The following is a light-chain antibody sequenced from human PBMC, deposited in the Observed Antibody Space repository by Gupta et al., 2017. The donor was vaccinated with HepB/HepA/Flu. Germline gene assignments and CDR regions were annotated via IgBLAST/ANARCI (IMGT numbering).Light chain of an antibody. CDR1: PSLVYSDGNTY. CDR2: KVS. J-gene: IGKJ1*01. Sequence: DVVVTQSPLSLPGTLGQPASISCRSSPSLVYSDGNTYLKWFQQRPGQSPRLLIDKVSNRDSGVPDRCSGSGSGNDFTLKISRVEDEDVGFYYRQNGTNPPVTFGQGTKVDIK. CDR3: QNGTNPPVT. V-gene: IGKV2-30*01.